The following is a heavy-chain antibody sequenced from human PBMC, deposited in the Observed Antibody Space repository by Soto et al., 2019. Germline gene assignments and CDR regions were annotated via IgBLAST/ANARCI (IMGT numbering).Heavy chain of an antibody. J-gene: IGHJ3*02. CDR1: GGSISSYY. CDR2: IYYSGST. Sequence: QVQLQESGPGLVKPSETLSLTCTVSGGSISSYYWSWIRQPPGKGLEWIGYIYYSGSTNYNPSLKRRVTISLDTSKNQFSLKLSSVTAADTAVYYCARRYNWHRGHAFDIWGQGTMVTVSS. D-gene: IGHD1-20*01. V-gene: IGHV4-59*08. CDR3: ARRYNWHRGHAFDI.